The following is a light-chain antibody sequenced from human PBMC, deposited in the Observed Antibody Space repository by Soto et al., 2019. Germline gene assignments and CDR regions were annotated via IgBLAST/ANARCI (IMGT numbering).Light chain of an antibody. CDR2: DAS. CDR3: QQYGSSPPGIT. Sequence: EIVLTQSPATLSLSPGERATLSCRASQSVSSYLAWYRQKPGQAPRLLIYDASNRATGIPGRFSGSGSGTDFTLTISRLEPEDFAVYYCQQYGSSPPGITFGQGTRLEI. V-gene: IGKV3-20*01. CDR1: QSVSSY. J-gene: IGKJ5*01.